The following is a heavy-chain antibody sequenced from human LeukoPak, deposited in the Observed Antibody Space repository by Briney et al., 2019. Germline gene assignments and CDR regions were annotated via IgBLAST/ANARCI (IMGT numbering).Heavy chain of an antibody. Sequence: GGSLRLSCAASGFTFSSYSINWVRQAPGKGLEWVSSISSSSSYIYYADSVKGRFTISRDNAKNSLYLQMNSLRAEDTAVYYCARGTGARQYYFDYWGQGTLVTVSS. CDR1: GFTFSSYS. D-gene: IGHD1-26*01. CDR2: ISSSSSYI. J-gene: IGHJ4*02. CDR3: ARGTGARQYYFDY. V-gene: IGHV3-21*01.